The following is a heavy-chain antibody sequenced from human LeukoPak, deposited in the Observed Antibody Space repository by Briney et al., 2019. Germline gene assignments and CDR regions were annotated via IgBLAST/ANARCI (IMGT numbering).Heavy chain of an antibody. D-gene: IGHD2-2*01. CDR3: ARGSAVGSGDDY. J-gene: IGHJ4*02. CDR1: GGSISSGDYY. V-gene: IGHV4-30-4*08. Sequence: SETLPLTCTVSGGSISSGDYYWSWIRQPPGKGLEWIGYIYYSGSTYYNPSLKSRVTISVDTSKNQFSLKLSSVTAADTAVYYCARGSAVGSGDDYWGQGTLVTVTS. CDR2: IYYSGST.